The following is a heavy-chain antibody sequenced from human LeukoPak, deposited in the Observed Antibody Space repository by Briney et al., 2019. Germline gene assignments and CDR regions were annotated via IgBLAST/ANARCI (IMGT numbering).Heavy chain of an antibody. CDR2: ISWNSGSI. D-gene: IGHD5-24*01. V-gene: IGHV3-9*01. CDR1: GFTFDDYA. Sequence: GRSLRLSCAASGFTFDDYAMHWVRQAPGKGLEWVSGISWNSGSIGYADSVKGRFTISRDNAKNSLYLQMNSLRAEDTALYYCAKGGGDGYNWKPSGFDYWGQGTLVTVSS. J-gene: IGHJ4*02. CDR3: AKGGGDGYNWKPSGFDY.